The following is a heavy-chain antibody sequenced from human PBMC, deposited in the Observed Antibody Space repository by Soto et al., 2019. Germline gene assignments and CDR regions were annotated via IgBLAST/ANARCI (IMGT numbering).Heavy chain of an antibody. CDR3: ARAAAGGYSAYEVFDY. D-gene: IGHD5-12*01. J-gene: IGHJ4*02. CDR1: GGSLSSSNW. Sequence: PSETLSLTCAVSGGSLSSSNWWSWVRQPPGKGLEWIGEIYHSGSTNYNPSLKSRVTISVDKSKNQFSLNLSSVTAADTAVYYCARAAAGGYSAYEVFDYWGQGTLVTVSS. CDR2: IYHSGST. V-gene: IGHV4-4*02.